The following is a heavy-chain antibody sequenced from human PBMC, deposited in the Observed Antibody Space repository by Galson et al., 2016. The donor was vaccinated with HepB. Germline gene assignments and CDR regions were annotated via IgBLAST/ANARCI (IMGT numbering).Heavy chain of an antibody. CDR3: ASPSGRFSVHTFDL. V-gene: IGHV3-11*06. J-gene: IGHJ3*01. D-gene: IGHD1-26*01. CDR2: ISPTSSDI. CDR1: GFTFSNYY. Sequence: SLRLSCAASGFTFSNYYMSWIRQAPGKGLEWVSFISPTSSDINYADSVMGRFSISRDNAKNSLYLQMNTLGAEDTAVYYCASPSGRFSVHTFDLWGQGTMVTVPS.